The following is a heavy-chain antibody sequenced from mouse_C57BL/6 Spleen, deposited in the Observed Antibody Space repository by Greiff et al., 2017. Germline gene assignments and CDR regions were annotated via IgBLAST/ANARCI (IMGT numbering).Heavy chain of an antibody. J-gene: IGHJ4*01. CDR3: TKSDIYYGNRDY. CDR2: ISSGGDYI. Sequence: DVKLVESGEGLVKPGGSLKLSCAASGFTFSSYAMSWVRQTPEKRLEWVAYISSGGDYIYYEDTVKGLFTISRDNARTTLYLQMSMLKFQDTAMYYCTKSDIYYGNRDYWGQGTSVTVSS. V-gene: IGHV5-9-1*02. CDR1: GFTFSSYA. D-gene: IGHD2-1*01.